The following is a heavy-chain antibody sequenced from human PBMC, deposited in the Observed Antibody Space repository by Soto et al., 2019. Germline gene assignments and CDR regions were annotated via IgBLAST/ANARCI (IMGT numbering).Heavy chain of an antibody. CDR3: AKDRPRLTQNFLDVY. CDR1: GYTFTDHG. CDR2: ISAYNDQT. Sequence: ASVKVSCKASGYTFTDHGISWVRQAPEQGFEWMGWISAYNDQTVYAQKSQGRVIMTTDKYTNTAYMELRSLTSDDTAVYYCAKDRPRLTQNFLDVYWGQ. D-gene: IGHD3-16*01. J-gene: IGHJ4*02. V-gene: IGHV1-18*01.